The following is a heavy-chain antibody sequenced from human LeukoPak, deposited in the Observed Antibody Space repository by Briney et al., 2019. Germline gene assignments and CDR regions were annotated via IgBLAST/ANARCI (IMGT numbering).Heavy chain of an antibody. CDR1: GFTFSSYW. Sequence: HPGGSLRLSCAASGFTFSSYWMSWVRQAPGKGLEWVANIKQDGSEKYYVDSVKGRFTISRDNAKNSLYLQMNSLRAEDTAVYYCARDRSIAARPYYYYYMDVWGKGTTVTVSS. J-gene: IGHJ6*03. D-gene: IGHD6-6*01. V-gene: IGHV3-7*01. CDR2: IKQDGSEK. CDR3: ARDRSIAARPYYYYYMDV.